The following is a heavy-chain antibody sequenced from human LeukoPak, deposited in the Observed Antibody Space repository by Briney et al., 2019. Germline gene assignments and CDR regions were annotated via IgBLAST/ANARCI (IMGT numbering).Heavy chain of an antibody. J-gene: IGHJ4*02. CDR3: AREKTASGFFDY. CDR1: GFTFSTYA. Sequence: GGSLRLSCAASGFTFSTYAMSWVRQAPGKGLEGVSAISGSGGRTYYADSVKGRFTISRDNSKNTLYLQMNSLRADDTAVYYCAREKTASGFFDYWGQGTLVTVSS. V-gene: IGHV3-23*01. CDR2: ISGSGGRT. D-gene: IGHD3-22*01.